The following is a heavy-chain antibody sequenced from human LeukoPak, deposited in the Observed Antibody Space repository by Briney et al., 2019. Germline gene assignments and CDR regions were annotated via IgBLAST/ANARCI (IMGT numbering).Heavy chain of an antibody. CDR2: IYTSGST. CDR3: AGASDYYDSSGYSYYYYMDV. D-gene: IGHD3-22*01. V-gene: IGHV4-4*07. J-gene: IGHJ6*03. CDR1: GGSISSYY. Sequence: SETLSLTCTVSGGSISSYYWSWIRQPAGKGLEWIGRIYTSGSTNYNPTLKSRVTISVDKSKNQFSLKLSSVTAADTAVYYCAGASDYYDSSGYSYYYYMDVWGKGTTVTVSS.